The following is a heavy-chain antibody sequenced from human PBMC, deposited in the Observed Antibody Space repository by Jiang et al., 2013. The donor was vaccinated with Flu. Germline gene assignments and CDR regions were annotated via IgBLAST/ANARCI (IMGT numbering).Heavy chain of an antibody. J-gene: IGHJ4*02. Sequence: LKSRVTISVDTSKNQFSLKVSSMTAADTAVYYCARQSHGTATRPGVDYWGQGTLVTVSS. CDR3: ARQSHGTATRPGVDY. V-gene: IGHV4-39*01. D-gene: IGHD1-1*01.